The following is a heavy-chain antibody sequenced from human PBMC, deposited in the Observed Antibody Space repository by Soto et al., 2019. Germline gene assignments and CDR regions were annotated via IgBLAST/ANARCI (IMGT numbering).Heavy chain of an antibody. Sequence: PSETLDLTSAVSDDSVVGSTWWTWLRQSPGKGLEWIGEIHHSGSTNYNSDSSLRGRVTMSIDKSKNQFSLNLSPVTAADTAVYFCARAPFDYDVLTGYPTWGQGILVTVS. V-gene: IGHV4-4*02. CDR2: IHHSGST. J-gene: IGHJ4*02. CDR3: ARAPFDYDVLTGYPT. CDR1: DDSVVGSTW. D-gene: IGHD3-9*01.